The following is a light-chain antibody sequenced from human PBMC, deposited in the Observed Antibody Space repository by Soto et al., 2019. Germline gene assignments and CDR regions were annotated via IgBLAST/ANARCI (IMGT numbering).Light chain of an antibody. J-gene: IGKJ3*01. CDR1: QGIRKY. CDR2: DAS. Sequence: DIQMTQSPSSLSASVGDRVTITCRASQGIRKYLAWFQQKPVKAPKSLIYDASSLHSGVPSKFSGSGSGTDFTITISSLQPEDFATYYCQQYNTYPFTFGPGTKVDVK. CDR3: QQYNTYPFT. V-gene: IGKV1-16*02.